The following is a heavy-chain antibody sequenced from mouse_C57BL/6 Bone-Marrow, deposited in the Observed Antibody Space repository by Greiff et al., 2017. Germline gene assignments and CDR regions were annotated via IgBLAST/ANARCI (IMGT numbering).Heavy chain of an antibody. V-gene: IGHV14-4*01. Sequence: EVQVVESGAELVRPGASVKLSCTASGFNIKDDYMHWVKQRPEQGLEWIGWIDPENGDTEYASKFQGKATITADTSSNTAYLQLSSLTSEDTAVYYCTRIDYVFAYWGQGTLVTVSA. D-gene: IGHD2-13*01. CDR2: IDPENGDT. J-gene: IGHJ3*01. CDR3: TRIDYVFAY. CDR1: GFNIKDDY.